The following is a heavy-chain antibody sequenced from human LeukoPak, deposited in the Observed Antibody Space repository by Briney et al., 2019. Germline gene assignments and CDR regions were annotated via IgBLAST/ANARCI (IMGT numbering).Heavy chain of an antibody. Sequence: GGSLRLSCASSGLDVSSTYMSWIRQAPGKGLEWVSAISGSGGSTYYADSVKGRFTISSDNSKNTLYLQMNSLRAEDTAVYYCAKDRYSGYTYYFDYWGQGTLVTVSS. V-gene: IGHV3-23*01. D-gene: IGHD5-12*01. J-gene: IGHJ4*02. CDR2: ISGSGGST. CDR1: GLDVSSTY. CDR3: AKDRYSGYTYYFDY.